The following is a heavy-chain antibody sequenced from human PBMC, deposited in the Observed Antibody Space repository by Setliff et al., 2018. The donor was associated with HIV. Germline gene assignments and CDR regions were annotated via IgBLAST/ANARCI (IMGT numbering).Heavy chain of an antibody. V-gene: IGHV4-39*01. Sequence: SETLSLTCTVPGGSISTNNFYWGWIRQPPGKGLEWIGSIYYSGNTYYNPSLKSRVTISGDTSKKQFSLKLRAVTAADSAVYYCARQGRPGDFGSWGQGTLVTVSS. J-gene: IGHJ4*02. D-gene: IGHD7-27*01. CDR2: IYYSGNT. CDR1: GGSISTNNFY. CDR3: ARQGRPGDFGS.